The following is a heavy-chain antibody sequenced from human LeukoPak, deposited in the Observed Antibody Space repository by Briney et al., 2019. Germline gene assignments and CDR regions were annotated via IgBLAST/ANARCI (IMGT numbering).Heavy chain of an antibody. Sequence: SETLSLTCTVSGGSISSYYWSWIRQPPGKGLEWIGYIYYSGSTNYNPSLKSRVTISVDTSKNQFSLKLSSVTAADTAVYYCASDPIVGAPGLRWGQGTMVTVSA. CDR1: GGSISSYY. D-gene: IGHD1-26*01. V-gene: IGHV4-59*08. CDR3: ASDPIVGAPGLR. CDR2: IYYSGST. J-gene: IGHJ3*01.